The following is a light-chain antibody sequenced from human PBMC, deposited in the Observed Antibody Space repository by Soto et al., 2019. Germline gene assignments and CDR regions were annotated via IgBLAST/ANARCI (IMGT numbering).Light chain of an antibody. V-gene: IGKV1-5*01. Sequence: DIQMTQSPSTLSASVGDRVTITCRASQSISSWLAWYQSKPGKAPKLLIYDASTLKSGVPSRFSGSGSGTEFTLTISSLQPDDFATYYCQQYNANFGQGT. J-gene: IGKJ5*01. CDR3: QQYNAN. CDR1: QSISSW. CDR2: DAS.